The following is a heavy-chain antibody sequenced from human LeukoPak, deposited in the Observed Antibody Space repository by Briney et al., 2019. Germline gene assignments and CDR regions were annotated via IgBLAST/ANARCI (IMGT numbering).Heavy chain of an antibody. J-gene: IGHJ4*02. Sequence: GGSLRLSCAASGFTFNRFWMSWVRQTPGKGLEWVATTKHDGSEKYYVDSVKGRFTISRDNARNSVYLQMSSLRVEDTAVYYCAKASWSGYYGINFDYWVQGILVTVSS. CDR3: AKASWSGYYGINFDY. CDR2: TKHDGSEK. CDR1: GFTFNRFW. V-gene: IGHV3-7*01. D-gene: IGHD3-3*01.